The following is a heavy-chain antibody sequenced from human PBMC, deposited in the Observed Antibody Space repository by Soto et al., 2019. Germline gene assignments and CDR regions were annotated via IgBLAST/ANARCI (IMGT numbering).Heavy chain of an antibody. CDR1: GFTFDDYT. J-gene: IGHJ6*02. D-gene: IGHD6-13*01. CDR2: ISWDGGST. Sequence: RRLSCAASGFTFDDYTMHWVRQAPGKGLEWVSLISWDGGSTYYADSVKGRFTISRDNSKNSLYLQMNSLRTEDTALYYCAKDSRGPPGIAAAGLYGMDVWGQGTTVTVSS. V-gene: IGHV3-43*01. CDR3: AKDSRGPPGIAAAGLYGMDV.